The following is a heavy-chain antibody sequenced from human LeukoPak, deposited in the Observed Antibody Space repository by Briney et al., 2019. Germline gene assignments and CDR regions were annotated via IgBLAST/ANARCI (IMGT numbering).Heavy chain of an antibody. D-gene: IGHD6-13*01. J-gene: IGHJ4*02. CDR1: GFTFSSYA. CDR2: ISGSGGST. Sequence: TGGSLRLSRAASGFTFSSYAMSWVRQAPGKGLEWVSAISGSGGSTYYADSVKGRFTISRDNSKNTLYLQMNSLRAEDTAVYYCAKIQRGIAAAGRAGYFDYWGQGTLVTVSS. V-gene: IGHV3-23*01. CDR3: AKIQRGIAAAGRAGYFDY.